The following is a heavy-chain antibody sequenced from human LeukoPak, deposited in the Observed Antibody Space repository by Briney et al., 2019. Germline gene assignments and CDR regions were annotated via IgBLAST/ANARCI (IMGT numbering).Heavy chain of an antibody. J-gene: IGHJ6*02. V-gene: IGHV4-59*01. CDR3: ARLAVASLYYYYDMDV. CDR2: IYYSGST. D-gene: IGHD6-19*01. CDR1: GGSISSYY. Sequence: SETLSLTCTVSGGSISSYYWSWIRQPPGKGLEWIGYIYYSGSTNYNPSLKSRVTISVDTSKNQFSLKLSSVTAADTAVYYCARLAVASLYYYYDMDVWGQGTTVTVSS.